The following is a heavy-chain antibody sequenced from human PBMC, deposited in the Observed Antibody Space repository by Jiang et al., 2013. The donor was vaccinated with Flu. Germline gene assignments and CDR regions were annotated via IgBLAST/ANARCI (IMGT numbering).Heavy chain of an antibody. V-gene: IGHV4-59*01. Sequence: PGLVKPSEALSLTCTVSGGSISSYYWSWIRQPPGKGLEWIGYIYYSGSTNYNPSLKSRVTISVDTSKNQFSLKLSSVTAADTAVYYCARVGSGRSYYYYGMDVWGQGTTVTVSS. CDR2: IYYSGST. CDR1: GGSISSYY. J-gene: IGHJ6*02. CDR3: ARVGSGRSYYYYGMDV. D-gene: IGHD6-19*01.